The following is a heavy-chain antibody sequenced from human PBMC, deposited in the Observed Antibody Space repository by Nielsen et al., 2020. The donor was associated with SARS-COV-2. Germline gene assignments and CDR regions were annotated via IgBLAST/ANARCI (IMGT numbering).Heavy chain of an antibody. D-gene: IGHD3-10*01. Sequence: GGSLRLSCAASGFTFSSYGMHWVRQAPGKGLEWVAVISYDGSNKYHADSVKGRFTISRDNSKNTLYLQMNSLRAEDTAVYYCARVSGSSPQFDYYYYGMDVWGQGTTVTVSS. V-gene: IGHV3-30*03. CDR3: ARVSGSSPQFDYYYYGMDV. CDR2: ISYDGSNK. J-gene: IGHJ6*02. CDR1: GFTFSSYG.